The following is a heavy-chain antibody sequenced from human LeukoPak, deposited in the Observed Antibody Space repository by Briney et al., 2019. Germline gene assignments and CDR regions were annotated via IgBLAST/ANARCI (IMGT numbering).Heavy chain of an antibody. D-gene: IGHD2-15*01. J-gene: IGHJ4*02. CDR2: IYHSGST. CDR3: ARDGIMSDNY. V-gene: IGHV4-30-2*01. CDR1: GGSISSGGYY. Sequence: SQTLSLTCTVSGGSISSGGYYWSWIRQPPGKGLEWIGYIYHSGSTYYNPSLKSRVTISVDRSKNQFSLKLSSVTAADTAVYYCARDGIMSDNYWGLGTLVTVSS.